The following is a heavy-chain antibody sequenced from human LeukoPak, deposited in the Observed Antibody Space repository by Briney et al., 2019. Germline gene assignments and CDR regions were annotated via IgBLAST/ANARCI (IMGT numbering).Heavy chain of an antibody. CDR1: GASISSYY. CDR3: ARWACGSGGDCHEFDN. V-gene: IGHV4-59*01. J-gene: IGHJ4*02. Sequence: PSETLSLTCTVSGASISSYYWSWLRQPPGKGLEWIGYTHYTGSTNYNPSLKSRVTISEDTSKNQFSLKLRSVTAADTAVYYCARWACGSGGDCHEFDNWGQGTLVTVSS. CDR2: THYTGST. D-gene: IGHD2-21*02.